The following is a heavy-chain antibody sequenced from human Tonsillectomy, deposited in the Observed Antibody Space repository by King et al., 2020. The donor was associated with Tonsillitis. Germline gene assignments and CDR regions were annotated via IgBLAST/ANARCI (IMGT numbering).Heavy chain of an antibody. CDR2: MNPNSVNT. CDR3: ARGGLSGFGCYYTLDGMDV. J-gene: IGHJ6*02. D-gene: IGHD3-10*01. V-gene: IGHV1-8*01. Sequence: NWVRQATGQGLEWMGWMNPNSVNTDYAQKFQSRVTMTRNTSISTAYMELSSLRSEDTAVYYCARGGLSGFGCYYTLDGMDVWVQGTTVTVSS.